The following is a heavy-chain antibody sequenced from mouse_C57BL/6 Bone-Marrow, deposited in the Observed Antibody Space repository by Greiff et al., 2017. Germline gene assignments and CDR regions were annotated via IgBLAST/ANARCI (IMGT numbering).Heavy chain of an antibody. CDR2: IDPETGGT. CDR1: GYPFTDYE. Sequence: QVHVKQSGAELVRPGASVTLSCKASGYPFTDYEMHWVKQTPVHGLEWIGAIDPETGGTAYNQKFKGKAILTADKSSSTAYMELRSLTSEDSAVYYGDYGTPYAMDYWGQGTSVTVSS. J-gene: IGHJ4*01. D-gene: IGHD1-1*01. V-gene: IGHV1-15*01. CDR3: DYGTPYAMDY.